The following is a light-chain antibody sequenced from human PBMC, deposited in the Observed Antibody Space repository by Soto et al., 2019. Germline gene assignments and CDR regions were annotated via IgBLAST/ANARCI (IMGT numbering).Light chain of an antibody. CDR2: KAS. V-gene: IGKV1-5*03. CDR1: QSISSW. J-gene: IGKJ1*01. Sequence: DLQMTQSPSTLSASVGDRVTITCRASQSISSWLAWYQQKPGKAPKLLIYKASSLESGVPSRFSGSGSGTEFTLTITSLQSEDFAVYYCHQYNGWSRTFGQGTKVDIK. CDR3: HQYNGWSRT.